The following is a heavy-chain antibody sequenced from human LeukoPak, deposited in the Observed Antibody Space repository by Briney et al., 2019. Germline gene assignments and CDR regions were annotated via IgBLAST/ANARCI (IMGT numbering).Heavy chain of an antibody. CDR3: ARERGRYSSSPHGADYYYYYMDV. D-gene: IGHD6-6*01. CDR1: GFTFSSYS. V-gene: IGHV3-21*01. CDR2: ISSSSSYI. Sequence: NPGGSLRLSCAASGFTFSSYSMNWVRQAPGKGLEWVSSISSSSSYIYYADSVKGRFTISRDNAKNSLYLQMNSLRAEDTAVYYCARERGRYSSSPHGADYYYYYMDVWGKGTTVTVSS. J-gene: IGHJ6*03.